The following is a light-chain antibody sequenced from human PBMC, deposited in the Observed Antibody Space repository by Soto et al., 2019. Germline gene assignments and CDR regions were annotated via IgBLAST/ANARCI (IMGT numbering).Light chain of an antibody. CDR1: QSISVY. J-gene: IGKJ4*01. Sequence: EIVLTQSPATLSLSPGERASLSCRASQSISVYLAWYQQKPGQAPRLLIYDASNRATGIPARFSGSGSGTDCTLTISSLEPEDFAVYYCHQRTRWPLTFGGGTKVEIK. V-gene: IGKV3-11*01. CDR2: DAS. CDR3: HQRTRWPLT.